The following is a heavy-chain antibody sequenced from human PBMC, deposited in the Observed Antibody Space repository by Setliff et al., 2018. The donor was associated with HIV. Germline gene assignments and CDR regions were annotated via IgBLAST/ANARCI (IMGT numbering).Heavy chain of an antibody. D-gene: IGHD1-26*01. CDR1: GYTFTSYG. V-gene: IGHV1-18*01. CDR2: ISAYNGNT. CDR3: AREAGRWELLHDAFDI. Sequence: AASVKVSCKASGYTFTSYGINWVRQAPGQGLEWMGWISAYNGNTNYAQKLQGRVTMTTDTSTSTAYMELRSLRSDDTAVYYCAREAGRWELLHDAFDIWGQGTMVTVSS. J-gene: IGHJ3*02.